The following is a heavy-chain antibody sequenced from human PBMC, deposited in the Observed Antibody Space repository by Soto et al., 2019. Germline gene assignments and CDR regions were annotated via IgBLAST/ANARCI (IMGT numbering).Heavy chain of an antibody. CDR2: ISWDGGST. CDR1: GFTFDDYT. Sequence: HPGGSLRLSCAASGFTFDDYTMHWVRQAPGKGLEWVSLISWDGGSTYYADSVKGRFTISRDNSKNSLYLQMNSLRAEDTAVYYCARGARIWGQGTMVTVSS. CDR3: ARGARI. V-gene: IGHV3-43*01. J-gene: IGHJ3*02.